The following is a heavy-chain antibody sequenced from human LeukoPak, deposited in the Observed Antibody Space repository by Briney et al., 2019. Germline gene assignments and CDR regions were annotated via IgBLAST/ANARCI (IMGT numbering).Heavy chain of an antibody. CDR3: ARTLPNYCYGMDV. V-gene: IGHV1-2*02. CDR2: INPNSGDT. Sequence: ASVKVSCKASGYTFSGYYMHLVRQAPGQGLEWIGWINPNSGDTNYAQKFQGRVSMTRDTSINTAYMELSRLRSDDTSVYYCARTLPNYCYGMDVWGQGTTVTVSS. J-gene: IGHJ6*02. D-gene: IGHD2-15*01. CDR1: GYTFSGYY.